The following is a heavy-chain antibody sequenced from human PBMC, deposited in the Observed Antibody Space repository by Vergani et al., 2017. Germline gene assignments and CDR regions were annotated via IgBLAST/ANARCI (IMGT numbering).Heavy chain of an antibody. V-gene: IGHV1-69*01. CDR3: AREVRRSDIVVVPAAHRSFDY. J-gene: IGHJ4*02. CDR2: IIPIFGTA. D-gene: IGHD2-2*01. Sequence: QVQLVQSGAEVKKPGSSVKVSCKASGGTFSSYAISWVRQAPGQGLEWMGGIIPIFGTANYAQKFQGRVTITADESTSTADMELSSLRSEDTAVYYCAREVRRSDIVVVPAAHRSFDYWGQGTLVTVSS. CDR1: GGTFSSYA.